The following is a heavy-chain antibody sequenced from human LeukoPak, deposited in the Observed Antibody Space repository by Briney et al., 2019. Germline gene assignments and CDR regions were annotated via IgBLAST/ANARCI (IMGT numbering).Heavy chain of an antibody. CDR1: RFTFSNYA. V-gene: IGHV3-64*01. Sequence: GGSLRLSCAASRFTFSNYAMHWVRQAPGKGLEHVSAISSNGGNTHYANSVKGRFTISRDNSKNTLYLQMGSLRAEDMAVYYCARLPVDAFYIWGQGTMVTVSS. J-gene: IGHJ3*02. D-gene: IGHD1-14*01. CDR3: ARLPVDAFYI. CDR2: ISSNGGNT.